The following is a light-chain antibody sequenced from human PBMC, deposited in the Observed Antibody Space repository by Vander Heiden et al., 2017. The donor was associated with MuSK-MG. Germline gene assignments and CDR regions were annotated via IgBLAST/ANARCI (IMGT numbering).Light chain of an antibody. CDR1: QSVLFDFNNASY. CDR2: RAS. V-gene: IGKV4-1*01. CDR3: LQDDTTAYT. Sequence: DIVVTQSPDSLAVSLGERATISCKSSQSVLFDFNNASYLAWYQQKPGQPPKLLISRASTRKFGVPDRFTGSGSGTDFILTIIILQAEDVAVYYCLQDDTTAYTFGQGTKVEIK. J-gene: IGKJ2*01.